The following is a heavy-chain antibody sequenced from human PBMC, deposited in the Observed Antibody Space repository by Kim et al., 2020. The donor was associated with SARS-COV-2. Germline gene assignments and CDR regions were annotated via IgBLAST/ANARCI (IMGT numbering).Heavy chain of an antibody. CDR1: GFTFDDYA. D-gene: IGHD6-19*01. CDR3: AKDMKRGIAVAGPYYYYYYGMDV. V-gene: IGHV3-9*01. CDR2: ISWNSGSI. J-gene: IGHJ6*02. Sequence: GGSLRLSCAASGFTFDDYAMHWVRQAPGKGLEWVSGISWNSGSIGYADSVKGRFTISRDNAKNSLYLQMNSLRAEDTALYYCAKDMKRGIAVAGPYYYYYYGMDVWGRGTTVTGS.